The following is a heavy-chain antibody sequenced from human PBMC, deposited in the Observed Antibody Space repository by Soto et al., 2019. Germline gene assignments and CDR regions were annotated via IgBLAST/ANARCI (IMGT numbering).Heavy chain of an antibody. J-gene: IGHJ4*02. CDR2: ISSDGSK. CDR3: ARGRGFSYGYSNY. Sequence: GGSLRLSCAASGFTVSSNYMSWVRQAPGKGPEWVSVISSDGSKYYADSVKVRFTISRDNSKNTLYLQMNSLRAEDTAVYFCARGRGFSYGYSNYWGQGTLVTVSS. D-gene: IGHD5-18*01. CDR1: GFTVSSNY. V-gene: IGHV3-66*01.